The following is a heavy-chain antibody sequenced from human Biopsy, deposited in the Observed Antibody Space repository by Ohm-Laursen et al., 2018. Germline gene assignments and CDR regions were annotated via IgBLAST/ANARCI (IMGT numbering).Heavy chain of an antibody. CDR3: ARFIVPSLHCSNGVCPIRWFDP. Sequence: SDTLSLTCTVYGGTYSGYYWSWIRQPPGKGLEWIGEVHHDGRANSNPSLKSRVTISVDLSKKQFSLKLSGVTAADTAVYYCARFIVPSLHCSNGVCPIRWFDPWGQGTLVTVSS. J-gene: IGHJ5*02. CDR1: GGTYSGYY. CDR2: VHHDGRA. D-gene: IGHD2-2*01. V-gene: IGHV4-34*01.